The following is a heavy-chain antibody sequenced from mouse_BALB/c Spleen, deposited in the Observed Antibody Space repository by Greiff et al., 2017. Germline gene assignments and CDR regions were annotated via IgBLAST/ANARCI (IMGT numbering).Heavy chain of an antibody. CDR1: GFTFSSYG. D-gene: IGHD2-1*01. CDR3: ARWRDGNYFDY. Sequence: EVQGVESGGDLVKPGGSLKLSCAASGFTFSSYGMSWVRQTPDKRLEWVATISSGGSYTYYPDSVKGRFTISRDNAKNTLYLQMSSLKSEDTAMYYCARWRDGNYFDYWGQGTTLTVSS. J-gene: IGHJ2*01. V-gene: IGHV5-6*01. CDR2: ISSGGSYT.